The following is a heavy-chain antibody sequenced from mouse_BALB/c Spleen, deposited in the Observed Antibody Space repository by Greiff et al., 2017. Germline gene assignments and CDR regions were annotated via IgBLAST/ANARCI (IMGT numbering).Heavy chain of an antibody. CDR1: GFTFSSYG. V-gene: IGHV5-6-3*01. D-gene: IGHD2-1*01. J-gene: IGHJ4*01. CDR3: APYGNYDAMDY. Sequence: EVQRVESGGGLVQPGGSLKLSCAASGFTFSSYGMSWVRQTPDKRLELVATINSNGGSTYYPDSVKGRFTISRDNAKNTLYLQMSSLKSEDTAMYYCAPYGNYDAMDYWGQGTSVTVSS. CDR2: INSNGGST.